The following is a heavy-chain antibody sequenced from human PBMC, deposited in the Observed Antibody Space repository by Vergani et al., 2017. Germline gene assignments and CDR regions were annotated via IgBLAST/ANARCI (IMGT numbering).Heavy chain of an antibody. V-gene: IGHV4-30-2*01. CDR1: GGSLSSGGYS. J-gene: IGHJ4*02. Sequence: QLQLQESGSGLVKPSQTLFLTCAVPGGSLSSGGYSWSWLRQPPGKGLEWIGYSYHSGSTHNNPSLKSRVTISVDRSKNQFSLKLSSVTAADTAVYYCAEIKLGGGGTTIYHFDYWGQGTLVTVSS. D-gene: IGHD1-14*01. CDR2: SYHSGST. CDR3: AEIKLGGGGTTIYHFDY.